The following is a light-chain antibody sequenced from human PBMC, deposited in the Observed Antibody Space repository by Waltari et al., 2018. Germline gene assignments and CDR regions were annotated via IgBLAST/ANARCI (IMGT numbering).Light chain of an antibody. J-gene: IGLJ2*01. Sequence: QSALTQPASVSGSPGQSSTISCTGTSSDVGGYNYVSWFQQHPGKAPKLMIYDVSNRPSGFSNRFSGSKSGNTASLTISGLQAEDEADYYCSSYTSSNTLHVLFGGGTKLTVL. V-gene: IGLV2-14*03. CDR3: SSYTSSNTLHVL. CDR2: DVS. CDR1: SSDVGGYNY.